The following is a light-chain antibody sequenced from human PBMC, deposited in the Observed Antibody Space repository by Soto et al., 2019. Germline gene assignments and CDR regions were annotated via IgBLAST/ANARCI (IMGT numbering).Light chain of an antibody. CDR1: QSVSSNY. Sequence: EIVLTRSPGTLSLSPGERATLSCRASQSVSSNYLAWYQQKPGQAPRLPIYGASSRATGIPDRFSGSGSGTDFTLSISRLEPEDFAVYYCQQYGSSPLFTFGPGTKVEIK. J-gene: IGKJ3*01. CDR3: QQYGSSPLFT. V-gene: IGKV3-20*01. CDR2: GAS.